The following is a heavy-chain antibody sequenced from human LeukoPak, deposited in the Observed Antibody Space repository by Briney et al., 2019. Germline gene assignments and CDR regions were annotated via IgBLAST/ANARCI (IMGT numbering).Heavy chain of an antibody. CDR2: IYYSGST. D-gene: IGHD2-2*01. CDR3: ASRVVPAALYYYYGMDV. J-gene: IGHJ6*02. Sequence: PSETLSLTCTVSGGSISSSSYYWGWIRQPPGKGLEWIGSIYYSGSTYYNPSLKSRVTISVDTSKNQFSLKLSSVTAADTAVYYCASRVVPAALYYYYGMDVWGQGTTVTVSS. CDR1: GGSISSSSYY. V-gene: IGHV4-39*01.